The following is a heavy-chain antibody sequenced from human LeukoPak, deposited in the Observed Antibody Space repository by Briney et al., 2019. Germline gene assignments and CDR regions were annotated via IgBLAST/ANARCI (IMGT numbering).Heavy chain of an antibody. CDR2: INPNSGGT. V-gene: IGHV1-2*02. D-gene: IGHD5-12*01. CDR1: GYTFTGYY. Sequence: ASVKVSCKASGYTFTGYYMHWVRQAPGQGLEWMGWINPNSGGTDYAQKFQGRVTMARDTSISTAYMELSSLTSDDTAVYYCSRGRADGYSGYDFGDYWGQGTLVTVSS. J-gene: IGHJ4*02. CDR3: SRGRADGYSGYDFGDY.